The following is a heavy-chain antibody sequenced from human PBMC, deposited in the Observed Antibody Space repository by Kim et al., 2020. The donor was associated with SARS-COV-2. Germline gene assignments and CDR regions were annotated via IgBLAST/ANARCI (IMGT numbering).Heavy chain of an antibody. V-gene: IGHV1-3*01. CDR2: INAGNGNT. CDR1: GYTFTSYA. Sequence: ASVKVSCKASGYTFTSYAMHWVRQAPGQRLEWMGWINAGNGNTKYSQKFQGRVTITRDTSASTAYMELSSLRSEDTAVYYCARPRSGWYYFDYWGQGTLVTVSS. J-gene: IGHJ4*02. D-gene: IGHD6-19*01. CDR3: ARPRSGWYYFDY.